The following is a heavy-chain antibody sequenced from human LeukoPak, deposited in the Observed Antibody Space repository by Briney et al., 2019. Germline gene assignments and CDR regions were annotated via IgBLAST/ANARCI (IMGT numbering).Heavy chain of an antibody. CDR2: ISSSSSYI. V-gene: IGHV3-21*01. D-gene: IGHD6-13*01. CDR3: VRDPSYGSSWYYYMDV. Sequence: GGSLRLSCAASGFTFDDYGMNWVRQAPGKGLEWVSSISSSSSYIYYADSVKGRFTISRDNAKNSLYLQMDSLRVEDTAVYYCVRDPSYGSSWYYYMDVWGKGTTVTVSS. J-gene: IGHJ6*03. CDR1: GFTFDDYG.